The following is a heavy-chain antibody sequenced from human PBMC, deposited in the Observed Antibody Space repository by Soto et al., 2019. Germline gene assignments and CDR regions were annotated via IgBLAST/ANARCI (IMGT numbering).Heavy chain of an antibody. CDR3: ARGWDYDFWSGLAGY. Sequence: SETLSLTCAVYGGSFSGYYWSWIRQPPGKGLEWIGEINHSGSTNYNPSLKSRVTISVDTSKNQFSLKLSSVTAADTAVYYCARGWDYDFWSGLAGYWGQGTLVTVSS. V-gene: IGHV4-34*01. CDR2: INHSGST. D-gene: IGHD3-3*01. J-gene: IGHJ4*02. CDR1: GGSFSGYY.